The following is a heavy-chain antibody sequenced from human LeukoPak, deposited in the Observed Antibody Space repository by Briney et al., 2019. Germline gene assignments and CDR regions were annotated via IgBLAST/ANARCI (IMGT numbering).Heavy chain of an antibody. V-gene: IGHV4-34*01. CDR1: GGPFSGYY. D-gene: IGHD4-17*01. CDR3: ARAAPYYGDDAFDI. Sequence: PSETLSLTCAAYGGPFSGYYWSWIRQPPGKGLEWIGEINHSGSTNYNPSLKSRVTISVDTSKNQFSLKLSSVTAADTAVYYCARAAPYYGDDAFDIWGQGTMVTVSS. J-gene: IGHJ3*02. CDR2: INHSGST.